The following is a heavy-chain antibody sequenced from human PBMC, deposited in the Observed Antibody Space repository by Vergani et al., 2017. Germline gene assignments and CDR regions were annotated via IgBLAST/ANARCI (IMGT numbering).Heavy chain of an antibody. D-gene: IGHD3-10*01. CDR1: AGTFSSYA. V-gene: IGHV1-69*13. CDR2: IIPIFGTA. J-gene: IGHJ4*02. Sequence: QVQLVQSGAEVKKPGSSVKVSCKASAGTFSSYAISWVRQAPGQGLEWMGRIIPIFGTANYAKKFQGRVTITADESTSTAYMELSSLRSEDTAVYYCAXTLVRGVIHGYVDYWGQGTLVTVSS. CDR3: AXTLVRGVIHGYVDY.